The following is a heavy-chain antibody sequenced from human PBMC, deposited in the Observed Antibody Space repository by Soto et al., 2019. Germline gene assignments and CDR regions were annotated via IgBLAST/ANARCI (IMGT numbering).Heavy chain of an antibody. CDR2: IYYSGST. CDR3: ASVKASDIVVVPAIDY. CDR1: GGSISSGGYY. Sequence: SETLSLTCTVSGGSISSGGYYWSWIRQHPGKGLEWIGYIYYSGSTYYNPSLKSRVTISVDTSKNQFSLKLSSVTAADTAVYYCASVKASDIVVVPAIDYWGQGTLVTVSS. D-gene: IGHD2-2*01. V-gene: IGHV4-30-4*08. J-gene: IGHJ4*02.